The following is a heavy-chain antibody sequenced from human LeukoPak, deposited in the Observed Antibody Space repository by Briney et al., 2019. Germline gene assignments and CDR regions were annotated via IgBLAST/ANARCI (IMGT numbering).Heavy chain of an antibody. D-gene: IGHD1-1*01. CDR3: ARGPDWRHDAFDI. Sequence: SQTLSLTCAISGDFVSNNNAAWSWIRQSPSGGLEWLGRTYYRSKWYNDYAVSVKSRITINPDTSKNQFSLQLNSVTPEDTAVYYCARGPDWRHDAFDIWGQGTMVTVSS. J-gene: IGHJ3*02. V-gene: IGHV6-1*01. CDR2: TYYRSKWYN. CDR1: GDFVSNNNAA.